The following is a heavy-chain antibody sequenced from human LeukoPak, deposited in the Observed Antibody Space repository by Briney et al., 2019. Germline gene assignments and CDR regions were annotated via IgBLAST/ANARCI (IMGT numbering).Heavy chain of an antibody. Sequence: GASVTVSYMPSVYTFTNYDIKWVGQATGQGREWMGWMNPNSGNTVYAQKFQGRVTMTRNTSISTAYMELSSLRSEDTAVYYCARGWEAVAGTDYWGQGTLVTVSS. J-gene: IGHJ4*02. CDR2: MNPNSGNT. D-gene: IGHD6-19*01. CDR1: VYTFTNYD. CDR3: ARGWEAVAGTDY. V-gene: IGHV1-8*01.